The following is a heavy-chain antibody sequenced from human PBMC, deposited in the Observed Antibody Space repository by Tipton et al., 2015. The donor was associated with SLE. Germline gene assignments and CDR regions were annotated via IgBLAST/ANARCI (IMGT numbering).Heavy chain of an antibody. Sequence: TLSLTCTVSGGSISSYHWRWIRLPARIGLEWLGRIYTSGGTNYNPSLKSRVTMSVDTSKNQFSRKLSSVTAADTAVYYCATMPCYGTSGDCVNWVDPWGQRTL. D-gene: IGHD2-21*02. CDR1: GGSISSYH. CDR3: ATMPCYGTSGDCVNWVDP. J-gene: IGHJ5*02. CDR2: IYTSGGT. V-gene: IGHV4-4*07.